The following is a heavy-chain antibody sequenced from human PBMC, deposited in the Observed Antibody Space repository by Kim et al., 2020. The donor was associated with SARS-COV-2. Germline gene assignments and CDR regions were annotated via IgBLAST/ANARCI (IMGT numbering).Heavy chain of an antibody. Sequence: GGSLRLSCAASGFTFSDYYMSWIRQAPGKGLEWVSYISSSGSTIYYADSVKGRFTISRDNAKNSLYLQMNSLRAEDTAVYYCARDFGDIVVVPAAMGGGGYYGSGSYPAYYFDYWGQGTLVTVSS. V-gene: IGHV3-11*04. CDR1: GFTFSDYY. J-gene: IGHJ4*02. CDR2: ISSSGSTI. D-gene: IGHD2-2*01. CDR3: ARDFGDIVVVPAAMGGGGYYGSGSYPAYYFDY.